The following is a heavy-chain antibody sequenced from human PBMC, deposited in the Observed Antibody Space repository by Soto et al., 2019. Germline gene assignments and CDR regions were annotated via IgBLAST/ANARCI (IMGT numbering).Heavy chain of an antibody. Sequence: GGSLRLSCAASGFTFSSYAMSWVRQAPGKGLEWVSAISGSGGSTYYADSVKSRFTISRDNSKNTLYLQMNSLRAEDTAVYYCAKGGAQLLHYNWFDPWGQGTLVTVSS. V-gene: IGHV3-23*01. J-gene: IGHJ5*02. CDR1: GFTFSSYA. CDR2: ISGSGGST. CDR3: AKGGAQLLHYNWFDP. D-gene: IGHD2-2*01.